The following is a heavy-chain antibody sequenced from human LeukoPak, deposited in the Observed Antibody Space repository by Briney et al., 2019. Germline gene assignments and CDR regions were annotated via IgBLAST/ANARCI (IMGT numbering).Heavy chain of an antibody. CDR1: GGSISSSSYY. V-gene: IGHV4-39*01. D-gene: IGHD3-22*01. CDR3: TCGYYSRGDY. Sequence: SETLSLTCTVSGGSISSSSYYWGWHRQPPGTGLEWIGTIYYSGSTYYNPSLKSRVTISVDTSKNQFSLKLSSVTAADTAVYYCTCGYYSRGDYWGQGTLVTVSS. J-gene: IGHJ4*02. CDR2: IYYSGST.